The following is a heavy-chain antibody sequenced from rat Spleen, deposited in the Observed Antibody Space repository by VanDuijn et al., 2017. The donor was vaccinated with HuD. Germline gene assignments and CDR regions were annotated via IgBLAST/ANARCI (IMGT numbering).Heavy chain of an antibody. Sequence: EVQLVESGGGLVQPGRSLKLSCAASGFTFSNYDMAWVRQAPTMSLEWVASISPGGGGTYYRDSVKGRFTVSRDNAKSTLYLQMDSLRSEDTATYYCVRQDTSGYSNWFTYWGQGTLVTVSS. CDR2: ISPGGGGT. CDR3: VRQDTSGYSNWFTY. CDR1: GFTFSNYD. D-gene: IGHD4-3*01. J-gene: IGHJ3*01. V-gene: IGHV5-25*01.